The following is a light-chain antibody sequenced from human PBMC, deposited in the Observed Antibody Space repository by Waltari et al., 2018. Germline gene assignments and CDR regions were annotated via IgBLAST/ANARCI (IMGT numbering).Light chain of an antibody. Sequence: QSALTQPASVSGSPGQSITIPCPRSSSDLGGYSFVPFYQQHPGKAPKLMIYDVSHRPSGVSNRFSGSKSGNTASLTISGLQPEDEADYYCSSYTSIIPPFLFGTGTKVTVL. J-gene: IGLJ1*01. CDR3: SSYTSIIPPFL. CDR2: DVS. V-gene: IGLV2-14*01. CDR1: SSDLGGYSF.